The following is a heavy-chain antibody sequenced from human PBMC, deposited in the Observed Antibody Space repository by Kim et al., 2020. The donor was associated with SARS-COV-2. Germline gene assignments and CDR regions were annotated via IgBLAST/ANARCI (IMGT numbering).Heavy chain of an antibody. CDR3: ARDFDKRQFDY. CDR1: GITVGSDY. V-gene: IGHV3-53*01. CDR2: IYPDGST. Sequence: GGSLRLSCAVSGITVGSDYMSWVRQAPGKGLEWVSVIYPDGSTYYADSVKGRFTISRDNSKNSLYLQLNSPRAEDTAVYYCARDFDKRQFDYWGQGTLVT. J-gene: IGHJ4*02.